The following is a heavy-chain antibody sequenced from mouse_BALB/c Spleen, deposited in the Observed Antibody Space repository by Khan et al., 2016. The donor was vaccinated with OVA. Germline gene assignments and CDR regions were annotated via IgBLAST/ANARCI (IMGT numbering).Heavy chain of an antibody. CDR2: ISSGSSTI. CDR1: GFTFSGFG. Sequence: EVELVESGGGLVQPGGSRKLSCAASGFTFSGFGMHWVRQAPEKGLEWVAYISSGSSTISYADTVQGRFPISRDNPKNTMFLQMTSLRPEDTAMYVCARTGYDYFDDWGQGTTLTVSS. CDR3: ARTGYDYFDD. V-gene: IGHV5-17*02. J-gene: IGHJ2*01. D-gene: IGHD2-2*01.